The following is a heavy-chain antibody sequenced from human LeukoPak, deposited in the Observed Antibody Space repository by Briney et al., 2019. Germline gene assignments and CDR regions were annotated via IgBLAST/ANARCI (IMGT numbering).Heavy chain of an antibody. Sequence: GGSLRLSCAASEFTFSSYYMSWVRQAPGKGLEWVANIKKDGSEKYYVDAVKGQFTISRGNAKTSLYLQMNSLRAEDTAVYYCAKTYDFWSGPIDYWGQGTLVTVSS. V-gene: IGHV3-7*03. D-gene: IGHD3-3*01. CDR1: EFTFSSYY. CDR2: IKKDGSEK. J-gene: IGHJ4*02. CDR3: AKTYDFWSGPIDY.